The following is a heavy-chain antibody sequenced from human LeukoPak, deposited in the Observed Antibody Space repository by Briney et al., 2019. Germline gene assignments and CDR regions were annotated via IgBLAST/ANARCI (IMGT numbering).Heavy chain of an antibody. D-gene: IGHD3-9*01. V-gene: IGHV4-4*07. J-gene: IGHJ6*03. CDR2: IYTSGRT. CDR3: ARDSILTGYYRYYYYYYMDV. Sequence: PSETLSLTCTVSGGSISSYYWSWIRQPAGKGLDWVGRIYTSGRTNYNPSLKSRVTISVDTPKNQFSLKLNSVTAADTAVYYCARDSILTGYYRYYYYYYMDVWGKGTTVTVSS. CDR1: GGSISSYY.